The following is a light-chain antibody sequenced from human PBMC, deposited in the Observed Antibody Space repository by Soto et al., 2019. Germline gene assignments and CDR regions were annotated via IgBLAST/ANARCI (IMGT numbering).Light chain of an antibody. CDR3: QVWDSSSDHYV. J-gene: IGLJ1*01. V-gene: IGLV3-21*02. CDR2: DDS. CDR1: NIGTKS. Sequence: SYGRTQPPCVSVAPGQTARLTCVGDNIGTKSVHWYQQKPGQAPVLVVYDDSDRPSGIPERFSGSNSGTTATLTISRVEAGDEADYYCQVWDSSSDHYVFGTGTKVTVL.